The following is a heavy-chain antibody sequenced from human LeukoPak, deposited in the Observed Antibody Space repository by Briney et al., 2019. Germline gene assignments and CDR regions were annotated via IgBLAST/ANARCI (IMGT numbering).Heavy chain of an antibody. D-gene: IGHD6-6*01. V-gene: IGHV3-23*01. Sequence: PGGSLRLSCAVSGFTFSTHDMSWVRQAPGKGLEWVSAIIGSGGSTYYADSVKGRFTISRDNSKNTLYLQMNSLRAEDTAVYYCAKSPTTGARPWYYYMDVWGKGTTVTVSS. J-gene: IGHJ6*03. CDR1: GFTFSTHD. CDR2: IIGSGGST. CDR3: AKSPTTGARPWYYYMDV.